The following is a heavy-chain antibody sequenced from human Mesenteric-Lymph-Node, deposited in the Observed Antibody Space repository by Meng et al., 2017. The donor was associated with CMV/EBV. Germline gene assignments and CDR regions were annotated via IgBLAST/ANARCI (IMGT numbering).Heavy chain of an antibody. CDR3: ARRIAVAGTSTPHYGMDV. CDR2: ISVSGGST. V-gene: IGHV3-23*01. CDR1: GFTFSSYG. D-gene: IGHD6-19*01. Sequence: GESLKISCAASGFTFSSYGMSWVRQAPGKGLEWVSDISVSGGSTYYADSVKGRFTISRDNSKNTLYLQMNSLRAEDTAVYYCARRIAVAGTSTPHYGMDVWGQGTTVTVSS. J-gene: IGHJ6*02.